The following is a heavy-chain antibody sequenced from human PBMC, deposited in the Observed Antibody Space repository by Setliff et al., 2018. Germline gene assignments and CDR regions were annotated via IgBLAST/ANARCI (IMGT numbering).Heavy chain of an antibody. D-gene: IGHD6-6*01. CDR2: INTNTGNP. CDR3: ARGEYTSLPSGVYYHMDV. CDR1: GCTFSSYA. Sequence: ASVKVSCKASGCTFSSYAMNWVRQAPGQGLEWMGWINTNTGNPTYARGFTGRFVFSLDTSVSTTYLQISSLKAEDTAVYYCARGEYTSLPSGVYYHMDVWGKGTTVTVSS. J-gene: IGHJ6*03. V-gene: IGHV7-4-1*02.